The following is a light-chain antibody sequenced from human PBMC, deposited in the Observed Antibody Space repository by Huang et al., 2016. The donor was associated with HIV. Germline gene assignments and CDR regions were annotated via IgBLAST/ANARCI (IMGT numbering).Light chain of an antibody. Sequence: DIQMTQSPSSLSASIGDRVTITCRASQSITRFLNWYQQKPGKAPELLIFTASDLESGVPSRISGSGSGTYFTLTIDSVQPEDFATYYCQQSYTFPYTFGQGTKLEIK. CDR2: TAS. CDR3: QQSYTFPYT. J-gene: IGKJ2*01. V-gene: IGKV1-39*01. CDR1: QSITRF.